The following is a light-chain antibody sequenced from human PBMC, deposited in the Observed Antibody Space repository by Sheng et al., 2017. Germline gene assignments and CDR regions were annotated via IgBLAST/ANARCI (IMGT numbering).Light chain of an antibody. J-gene: IGKJ1*01. CDR2: AAS. V-gene: IGKV1-9*01. CDR1: QGISSY. CDR3: QQYYDSPPT. Sequence: DIHLTQSPSFLSASLGDRVTITCRASQGISSYLAWYQQRPGEAPQLLIYAASTLHTGVPSRFAGSGSGTEFTLTINSLQPEDFATYYCQQYYDSPPTFGPRTEGGN.